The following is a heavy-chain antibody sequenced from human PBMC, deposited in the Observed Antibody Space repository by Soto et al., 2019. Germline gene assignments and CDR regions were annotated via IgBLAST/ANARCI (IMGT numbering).Heavy chain of an antibody. D-gene: IGHD6-19*01. CDR1: GFTFSTYW. J-gene: IGHJ2*01. CDR3: ARESKEGYSSAQQYLDL. CDR2: IKPDGNEK. V-gene: IGHV3-7*01. Sequence: EVQLVESGGVLVQPGGSLRLSCAASGFTFSTYWMSRVRLAPGKGQEGVANIKPDGNEKYYVDSVKGRFTISRANTKLSLYLQMNCLRGEDSAVCYCARESKEGYSSAQQYLDLWGRGTLVTVSS.